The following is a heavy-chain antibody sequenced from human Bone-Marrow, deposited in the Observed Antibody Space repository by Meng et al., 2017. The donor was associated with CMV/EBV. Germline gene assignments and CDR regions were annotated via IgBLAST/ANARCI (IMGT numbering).Heavy chain of an antibody. V-gene: IGHV3-30*04. CDR2: ISYDGSNK. Sequence: GGSLRLSCAASGFTFSSYAMHWVRQAPGKGLEWVAVISYDGSNKYYADSVKGRFTISRDNSKNTLYLRMNTLRAEDTALYYCVRGGYCSADSCGFFGYWGQGSLVTVSS. CDR1: GFTFSSYA. CDR3: VRGGYCSADSCGFFGY. D-gene: IGHD2-15*01. J-gene: IGHJ4*02.